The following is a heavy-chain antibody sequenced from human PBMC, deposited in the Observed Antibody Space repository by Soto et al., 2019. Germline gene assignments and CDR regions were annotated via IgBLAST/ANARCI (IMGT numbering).Heavy chain of an antibody. V-gene: IGHV3-74*01. CDR3: AGPTQSGRWPFDS. CDR1: GFTFSRYW. Sequence: PGGSLRLSCTASGFTFSRYWMHWVRQAPGKGLVWVSRINTDGSSTDYADSVKGRFTISRDNAKSTLFLQMNSLRAEDTAVYYCAGPTQSGRWPFDSWGQGTLVTVSS. CDR2: INTDGSST. D-gene: IGHD6-19*01. J-gene: IGHJ4*02.